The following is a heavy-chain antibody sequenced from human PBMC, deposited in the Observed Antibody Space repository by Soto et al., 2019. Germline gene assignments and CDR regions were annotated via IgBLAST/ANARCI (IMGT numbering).Heavy chain of an antibody. J-gene: IGHJ6*02. D-gene: IGHD6-13*01. Sequence: GGSLRLSCAASGFTFSSYGMHWVRQAPGKGLEWVAVISYDGSNKYYADSVKGRFTVSRDNAKNSLYLQMNSLRDDDTAVYFCARDHGGSTWFVGVYYFFGMDVWGQGTAVTVSS. CDR3: ARDHGGSTWFVGVYYFFGMDV. CDR1: GFTFSSYG. V-gene: IGHV3-30*03. CDR2: ISYDGSNK.